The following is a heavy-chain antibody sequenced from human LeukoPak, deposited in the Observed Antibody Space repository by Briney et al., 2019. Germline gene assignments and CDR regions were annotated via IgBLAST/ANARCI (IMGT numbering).Heavy chain of an antibody. V-gene: IGHV3-30*02. J-gene: IGHJ5*02. CDR1: GFTFSSYG. Sequence: PGGSLRLSCAASGFTFSSYGMHWVRQAPGKGLEWVAFIRYDGSNKYYADSAKGRFTISRDNSKNTLYLQMNSLRAEDTAVYYCAAIMITFGGVIAWGQGTLVTVSS. D-gene: IGHD3-16*02. CDR3: AAIMITFGGVIA. CDR2: IRYDGSNK.